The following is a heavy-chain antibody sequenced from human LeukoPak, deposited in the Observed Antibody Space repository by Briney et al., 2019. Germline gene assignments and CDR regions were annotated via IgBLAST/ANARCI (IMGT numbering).Heavy chain of an antibody. CDR3: ARGDASGWSY. Sequence: GGSLRLSCAASGFTFSGYSMNWVRQAPGKGLVWLSYISGSGSIIYYAGSVKGRFTISRDNAKNSLYLQTNSLRDEDTAVYYCARGDASGWSYWGQGTLVTVSS. CDR1: GFTFSGYS. CDR2: ISGSGSII. J-gene: IGHJ4*02. V-gene: IGHV3-48*02. D-gene: IGHD6-19*01.